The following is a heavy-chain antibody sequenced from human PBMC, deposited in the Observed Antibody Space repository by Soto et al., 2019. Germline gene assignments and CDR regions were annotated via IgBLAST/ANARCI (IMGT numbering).Heavy chain of an antibody. D-gene: IGHD1-1*01. CDR1: GGTFSSYA. CDR3: ASPTRYNWNFGSFLPGYGMDV. CDR2: IIPIFGTA. J-gene: IGHJ6*02. V-gene: IGHV1-69*01. Sequence: QVQLVQSGAEVKKPGSSVKVSCKASGGTFSSYAISWVRQAPGQGLEWMGGIIPIFGTANYAQKFQGRVTITADESTSTAYMELSSMRSEDTAVYYCASPTRYNWNFGSFLPGYGMDVWGQGTTVTVSS.